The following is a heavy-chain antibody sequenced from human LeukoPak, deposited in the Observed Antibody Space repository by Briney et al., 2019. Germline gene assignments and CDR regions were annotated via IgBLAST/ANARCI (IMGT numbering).Heavy chain of an antibody. D-gene: IGHD3-10*01. CDR2: IYYSGST. J-gene: IGHJ3*02. Sequence: PSGTLSLTCAVSGGSISSGDYYWSWIRQPPGKGLEWIGYIYYSGSTYYNPSLKSRVTISVDTSKNQFSLKLSPVTAADTAVYYCARERYYSGAFDIWGQGTMVTVSS. V-gene: IGHV4-30-4*01. CDR3: ARERYYSGAFDI. CDR1: GGSISSGDYY.